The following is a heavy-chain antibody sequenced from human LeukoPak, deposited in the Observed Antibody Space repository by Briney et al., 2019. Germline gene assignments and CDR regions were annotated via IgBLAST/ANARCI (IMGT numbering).Heavy chain of an antibody. Sequence: PGGSLRLSCAASGFTFSSYSMNWVRQAPGKGLEWVSLISWDGGSTYYADSVKGRFTISRDNAKNSLYLQMNSLRAEDTALYYCARERATLDYYYYMDVWGKGTTVTVSS. J-gene: IGHJ6*03. V-gene: IGHV3-43D*03. CDR3: ARERATLDYYYYMDV. CDR2: ISWDGGST. CDR1: GFTFSSYS. D-gene: IGHD5-12*01.